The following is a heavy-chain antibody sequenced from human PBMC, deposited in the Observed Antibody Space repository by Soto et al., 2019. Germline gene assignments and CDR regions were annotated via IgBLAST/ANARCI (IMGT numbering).Heavy chain of an antibody. Sequence: GASIKISLTRSRFTFTPHWIGGMRPVPGKRLEWMGIIYHCXSDTRYILLFQCQVTILSDKCISTAYLQLSSLKAWDTAMYYCARHQLLRAEYYYCYDMEVWRQGTKVTV. CDR2: IYHCXSDT. D-gene: IGHD3-16*01. CDR3: ARHQLLRAEYYYCYDMEV. CDR1: RFTFTPHW. J-gene: IGHJ6*02. V-gene: IGHV5-51*01.